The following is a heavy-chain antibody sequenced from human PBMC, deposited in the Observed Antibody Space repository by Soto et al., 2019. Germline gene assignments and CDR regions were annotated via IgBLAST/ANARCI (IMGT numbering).Heavy chain of an antibody. CDR3: ARYFDWRGLGYGMDA. D-gene: IGHD3-9*01. J-gene: IGHJ6*02. V-gene: IGHV1-3*01. CDR1: VDTFTSYP. Sequence: XSVKVSCKASVDTFTSYPMNWVRQAPGQRLEWMGWINAGNGNTKYSQKFQGRVTITRDTSASTAYMELSSLRSEDTAVYYCARYFDWRGLGYGMDAWGQGTTVTVSS. CDR2: INAGNGNT.